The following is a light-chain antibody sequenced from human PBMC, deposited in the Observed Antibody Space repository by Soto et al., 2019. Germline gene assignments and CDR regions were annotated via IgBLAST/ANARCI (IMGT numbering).Light chain of an antibody. Sequence: EIVLTQSPGTLSLSPGERATLSCRASQSVSSSFLAWYQQKPGQAPRLLIYGASSRATGIPDRFSGSGSGTAFTLTISRLEPEYFAVYYCQQYDSSPWTFGQGTKVEIK. CDR1: QSVSSSF. CDR3: QQYDSSPWT. J-gene: IGKJ1*01. V-gene: IGKV3-20*01. CDR2: GAS.